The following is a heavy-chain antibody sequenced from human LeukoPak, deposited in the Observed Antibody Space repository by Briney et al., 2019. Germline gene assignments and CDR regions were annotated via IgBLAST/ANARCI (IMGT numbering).Heavy chain of an antibody. CDR2: ISYDGSNK. CDR1: GFTFSSYA. Sequence: PGGSLRLSCAASGFTFSSYAMHWVRQAPGKGLEWVAVISYDGSNKYYADSVKGRFTISRDNSKNTLYLQMNSLRAEDTAVYYCARAEEYSFGYPNWFDPWGQGTLVTVSS. J-gene: IGHJ5*02. D-gene: IGHD5-18*01. V-gene: IGHV3-30-3*01. CDR3: ARAEEYSFGYPNWFDP.